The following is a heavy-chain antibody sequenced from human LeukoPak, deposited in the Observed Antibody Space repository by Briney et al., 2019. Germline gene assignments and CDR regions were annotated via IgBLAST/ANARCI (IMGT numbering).Heavy chain of an antibody. D-gene: IGHD2-2*01. Sequence: GGSLRLSCSASGFTFSSYAMHWVRQAPGKGLEYVSAISSNGGSTYYADSVKGRFTISRDNSKNTLYLQMSSLRAEDTAVYYCASARYCSSTSCSSFDYWGQGTLVTVSS. J-gene: IGHJ4*02. CDR2: ISSNGGST. CDR1: GFTFSSYA. V-gene: IGHV3-64D*06. CDR3: ASARYCSSTSCSSFDY.